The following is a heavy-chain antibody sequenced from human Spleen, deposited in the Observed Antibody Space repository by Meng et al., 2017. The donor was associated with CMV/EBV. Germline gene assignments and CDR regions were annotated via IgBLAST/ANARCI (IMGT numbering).Heavy chain of an antibody. J-gene: IGHJ6*02. Sequence: ASVKVSCKASEYTFTGYYIHWVRQAPGQGRVWMGWIDPNGGGTNYAQKFQDRVTMTSDTSIRTAYMELSRLRSDDTALYYCARERFLVPAASPDYYYYGMDVWGQGTTVTVSS. CDR3: ARERFLVPAASPDYYYYGMDV. V-gene: IGHV1-2*02. D-gene: IGHD2-2*01. CDR2: IDPNGGGT. CDR1: EYTFTGYY.